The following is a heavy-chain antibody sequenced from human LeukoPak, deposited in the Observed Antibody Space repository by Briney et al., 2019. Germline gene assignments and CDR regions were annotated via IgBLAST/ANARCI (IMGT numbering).Heavy chain of an antibody. J-gene: IGHJ3*02. CDR3: ARGLASSSSSDAFDI. CDR1: GFTFSSYS. D-gene: IGHD6-6*01. Sequence: GGSLRLSCAVSGFTFSSYSVNWVRQAPGKGREWVSSMSSRSRYIYYGVSVGGRFTIPRDNAEHSVSLQMHSLRSGDRAVYYCARGLASSSSSDAFDIWGQGTMVTVSS. V-gene: IGHV3-21*01. CDR2: MSSRSRYI.